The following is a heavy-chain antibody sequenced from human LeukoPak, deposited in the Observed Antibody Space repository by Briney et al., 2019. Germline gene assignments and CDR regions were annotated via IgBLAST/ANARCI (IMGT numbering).Heavy chain of an antibody. CDR3: TASDHLYCSSSSCHFDY. J-gene: IGHJ4*02. CDR2: IQSKTYSEGT. D-gene: IGHD2-2*01. Sequence: GGSLRLSCTPSGFSFCDYGMSWVRQAPGKGLEWVSFIQSKTYSEGTMYAASVRGRFTISRDDSRSTAYLQMNSLKTEDTSVYYCTASDHLYCSSSSCHFDYWGQGTLVTVAS. CDR1: GFSFCDYG. V-gene: IGHV3-49*04.